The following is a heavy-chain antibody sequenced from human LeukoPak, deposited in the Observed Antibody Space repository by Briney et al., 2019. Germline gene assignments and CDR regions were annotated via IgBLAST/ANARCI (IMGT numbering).Heavy chain of an antibody. J-gene: IGHJ4*02. V-gene: IGHV4-39*01. Sequence: PSETLSLTCTVSGGSISNSNYCWGWIRQSPGKGLEWIGSFCYSESTHYNPSLKSRITISVDTSKNQFSLKLRFVTAADTAVYFCATGGGMAVSHIWGQGTLVIVSS. CDR2: FCYSEST. CDR1: GGSISNSNYC. CDR3: ATGGGMAVSHI. D-gene: IGHD6-19*01.